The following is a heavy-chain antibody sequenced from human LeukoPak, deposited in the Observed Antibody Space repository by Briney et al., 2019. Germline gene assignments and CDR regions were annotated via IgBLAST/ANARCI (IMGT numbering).Heavy chain of an antibody. CDR2: ISGSGGNT. CDR3: AKGRNDYGDATWNY. J-gene: IGHJ4*02. CDR1: GFTFSTSW. Sequence: GGSLRLSCVASGFTFSTSWMNWVRQAPGKGLEWVSSISGSGGNTYYADSVKGRFTISRDNSKNTLYLQMNSLRAEDTAGYYCAKGRNDYGDATWNYWGQGTLVTVSS. V-gene: IGHV3-23*01. D-gene: IGHD4-17*01.